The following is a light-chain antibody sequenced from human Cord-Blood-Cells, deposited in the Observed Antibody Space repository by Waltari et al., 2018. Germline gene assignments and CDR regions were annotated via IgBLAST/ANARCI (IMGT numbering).Light chain of an antibody. CDR3: AAWDDSLSGPV. CDR1: SSNIGSNY. Sequence: QSVLTQPPSASGTPGQRVTISCSGSSSNIGSNYVYWYQQLPGTAPTLLIYRNNQRTSGVPDRFSGSKSGTSASLAISGLRSEDEADYYCAAWDDSLSGPVFGGGTKLTVL. V-gene: IGLV1-47*01. J-gene: IGLJ3*02. CDR2: RNN.